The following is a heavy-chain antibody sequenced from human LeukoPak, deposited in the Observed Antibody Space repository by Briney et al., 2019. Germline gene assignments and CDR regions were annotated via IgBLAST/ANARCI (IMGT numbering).Heavy chain of an antibody. CDR2: INPNSGGT. CDR3: ASGWGYSSDISGYSDY. CDR1: GYTFTGYY. V-gene: IGHV1-2*02. Sequence: GASVKVSCKASGYTFTGYYMHWVRQAPGQGLEWMGWINPNSGGTNYAQKFQGRVTMTRDTFISTAYMELSRLRSDDTAVYYCASGWGYSSDISGYSDYWGQGTLVTVSS. D-gene: IGHD3-22*01. J-gene: IGHJ4*02.